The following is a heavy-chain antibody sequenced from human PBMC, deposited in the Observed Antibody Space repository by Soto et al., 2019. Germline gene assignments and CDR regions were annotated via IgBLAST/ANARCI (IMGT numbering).Heavy chain of an antibody. CDR2: INTYNGNT. V-gene: IGHV1-18*01. CDR1: GYTFTRYG. D-gene: IGHD3-16*01. CDR3: AMVDVYVTPSPQDV. Sequence: QVQLVQSGAEVKNPGASVKVSCKASGYTFTRYGIGWARQAPGQGLEWMGWINTYNGNTNYAQNVQGRVTLTTDTTXSTAYMELRSLRSNDTAIYYCAMVDVYVTPSPQDVWGQGTTVFVSS. J-gene: IGHJ6*02.